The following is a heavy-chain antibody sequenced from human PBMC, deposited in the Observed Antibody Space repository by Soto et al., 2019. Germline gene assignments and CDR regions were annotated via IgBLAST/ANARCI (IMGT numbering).Heavy chain of an antibody. Sequence: SLRLSCTASGFTFSDYSMNWVRHAPGKGLEWVSYISSSSGTIHYADSVKGRFTISRDNAKSSLFLHMNSLRAEDTAVYYCAGSITAAGTGYFQHWGQGTLVTVSS. D-gene: IGHD6-13*01. CDR1: GFTFSDYS. CDR2: ISSSSGTI. V-gene: IGHV3-48*01. CDR3: AGSITAAGTGYFQH. J-gene: IGHJ1*01.